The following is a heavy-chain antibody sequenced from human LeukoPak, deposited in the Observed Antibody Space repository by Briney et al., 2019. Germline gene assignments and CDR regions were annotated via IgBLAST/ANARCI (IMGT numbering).Heavy chain of an antibody. CDR3: GKTTAGYSSGQKPAWPVDY. CDR2: IFGSGGSP. CDR1: GFTFGSFA. J-gene: IGHJ4*02. D-gene: IGHD5-18*01. Sequence: PGGSLRLSCEASGFTFGSFAMYWVRRAPGKGLDWIAGIFGSGGSPHYADSVKGRFTISRDNSKNTVYLQINSLRAEDTAVYYCGKTTAGYSSGQKPAWPVDYWGQGTLVTVSS. V-gene: IGHV3-23*01.